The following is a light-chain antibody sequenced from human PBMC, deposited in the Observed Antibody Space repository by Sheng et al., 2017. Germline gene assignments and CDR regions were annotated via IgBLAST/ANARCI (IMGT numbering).Light chain of an antibody. CDR1: ESVDSSY. J-gene: IGKJ2*01. Sequence: EIVLTQSPGSLSLSPGERATLSCRASESVDSSYLAWYQQRPGQAPRLLIFGASSRATGIPDRFSGSGSGTDFTLTIRRLEPEDFAVYYCQHRSKFGQGTKLEI. V-gene: IGKV3D-20*02. CDR3: QHRSK. CDR2: GAS.